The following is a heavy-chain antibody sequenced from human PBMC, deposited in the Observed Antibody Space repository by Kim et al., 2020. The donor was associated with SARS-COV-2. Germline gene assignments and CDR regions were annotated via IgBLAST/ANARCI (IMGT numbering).Heavy chain of an antibody. CDR2: ST. V-gene: IGHV3-53*01. D-gene: IGHD6-25*01. J-gene: IGHJ4*02. Sequence: STYYADSVKGRFTIYRDNSKNTLYLQMNSLRAEDTAVYYCARVKKAAGFRWGQGTLVTVSS. CDR3: ARVKKAAGFR.